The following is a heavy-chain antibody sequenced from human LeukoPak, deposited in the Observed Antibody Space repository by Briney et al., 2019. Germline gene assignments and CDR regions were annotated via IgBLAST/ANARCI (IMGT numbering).Heavy chain of an antibody. D-gene: IGHD3-10*01. J-gene: IGHJ4*02. CDR2: ISSSGSTI. Sequence: GGSLRLSCAASGFTFSDYYMSWIRQAPGKGLEWVSYISSSGSTIYYADSVKGRFTISRDNAKNSLYLQMNSLRAEDTAVYYCARLSGQDKILGYYGSGSYYHFDYWGQGTLVTVSS. V-gene: IGHV3-11*01. CDR3: ARLSGQDKILGYYGSGSYYHFDY. CDR1: GFTFSDYY.